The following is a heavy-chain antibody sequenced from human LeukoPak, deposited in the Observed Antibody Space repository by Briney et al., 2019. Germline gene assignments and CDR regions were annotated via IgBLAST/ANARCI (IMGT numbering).Heavy chain of an antibody. V-gene: IGHV1-24*01. CDR2: FDPEDGET. CDR1: GYTLTELS. CDR3: AAAAYYYGSGSYYNQFDY. J-gene: IGHJ4*02. D-gene: IGHD3-10*01. Sequence: ASVKVSCKVSGYTLTELSMHWVRQAPGKGLEWMGGFDPEDGETIYAQKFQGRVTMTEDTSTDTAYMELSSLRSEDTAVYYCAAAAYYYGSGSYYNQFDYWGQGTLVTVSS.